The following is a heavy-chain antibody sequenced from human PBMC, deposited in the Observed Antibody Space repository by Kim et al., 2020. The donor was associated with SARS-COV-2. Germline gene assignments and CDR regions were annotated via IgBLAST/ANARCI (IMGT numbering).Heavy chain of an antibody. CDR2: ISSSGSTI. D-gene: IGHD5-18*01. CDR3: ARESGYSYGVEFDY. J-gene: IGHJ4*02. CDR1: GFTFSSYE. Sequence: GGSLRLSCAASGFTFSSYEMNWVRQAPGKGLEWVSYISSSGSTIYYADSVKGRFTISRDNAKNSLYLQMNSLRAEDTAVYYCARESGYSYGVEFDYWGQGTLVTVSS. V-gene: IGHV3-48*03.